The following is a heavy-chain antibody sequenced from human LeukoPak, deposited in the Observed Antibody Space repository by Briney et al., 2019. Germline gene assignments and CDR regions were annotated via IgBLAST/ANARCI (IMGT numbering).Heavy chain of an antibody. D-gene: IGHD2-15*01. Sequence: ASVKVSCKASGYTFTSYGISWVRQAPGQGLEWMGWISAYNGNTNYAQKLQGRVTMTTDTSTSTAYMELRSLRSDDTAVYYCARASLPYCSGGSCYPFDYWGQGTLVTVSS. J-gene: IGHJ4*02. CDR1: GYTFTSYG. CDR3: ARASLPYCSGGSCYPFDY. CDR2: ISAYNGNT. V-gene: IGHV1-18*01.